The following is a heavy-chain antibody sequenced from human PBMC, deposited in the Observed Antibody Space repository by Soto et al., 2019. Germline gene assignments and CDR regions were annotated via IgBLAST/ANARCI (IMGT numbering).Heavy chain of an antibody. CDR2: IYYSGIT. CDR1: GGSVSSGSYY. Sequence: KPXERLGLTCPVSGGSVSSGSYYWSWIRQPPGKGLEWIGYIYYSGITNYNPSLKSRVTISVDTSKNQFSLKLSSVTAADTAVYYCARKPYGMDVWGQGTKVTVYS. J-gene: IGHJ6*02. CDR3: ARKPYGMDV. V-gene: IGHV4-61*01.